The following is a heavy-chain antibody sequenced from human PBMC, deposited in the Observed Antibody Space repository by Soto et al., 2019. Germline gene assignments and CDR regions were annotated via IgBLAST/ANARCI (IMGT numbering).Heavy chain of an antibody. CDR2: IYYSGST. V-gene: IGHV4-59*01. CDR1: GGSISSYY. J-gene: IGHJ2*01. D-gene: IGHD5-12*01. Sequence: QVQLQESGPGLVKPSETLSLTCTVSGGSISSYYWSWIRQPPGKGLEWIGYIYYSGSTNYNPSLKRRVTISVDTSKNQFSLKLSSVTAADTAVYYCARESPVDLTRYWYFDLWGRGTLVTVSS. CDR3: ARESPVDLTRYWYFDL.